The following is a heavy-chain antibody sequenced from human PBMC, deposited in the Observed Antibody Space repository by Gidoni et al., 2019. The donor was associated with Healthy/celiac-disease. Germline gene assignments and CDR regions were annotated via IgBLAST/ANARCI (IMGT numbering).Heavy chain of an antibody. CDR1: GFTFSSYA. CDR3: AGGAFDI. V-gene: IGHV3-30-3*01. CDR2: ISYDGSNK. J-gene: IGHJ3*02. Sequence: QVQLVESGGCVVQPGRSLRLSCAASGFTFSSYAMHGVRQAPGKGLEWVAVISYDGSNKYYADSVKGRFTISRDNSKNTLYLQMNSLRAEDTAVYYCAGGAFDIWGQGTMGTVSS.